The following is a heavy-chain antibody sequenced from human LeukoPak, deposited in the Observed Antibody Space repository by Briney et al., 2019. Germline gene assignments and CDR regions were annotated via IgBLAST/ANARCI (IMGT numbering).Heavy chain of an antibody. CDR3: AKDRGGNSGFDY. J-gene: IGHJ4*02. CDR2: ISGSGGST. D-gene: IGHD4-23*01. Sequence: GGSLRLSCAASGFTFSSYAMSWVRQAPGKGLEWVSAISGSGGSTYYADSVKGRFTISRDDSKNTLYLQMNSLRAEDTAVYYCAKDRGGNSGFDYWGQGTLVTVSS. CDR1: GFTFSSYA. V-gene: IGHV3-23*01.